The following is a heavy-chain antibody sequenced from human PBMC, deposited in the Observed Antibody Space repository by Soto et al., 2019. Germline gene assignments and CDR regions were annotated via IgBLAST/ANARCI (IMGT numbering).Heavy chain of an antibody. Sequence: EQQLVESGGGLVKPGESLRLSCAVSGITFVNAWISWVRQAPGKGLEWVARIKRTANAEAPDYAAPVKGRFIISRDDSWNMLYLQMYNLKAEDTAVYYCLTDPGEYETFWGQGTLVTVSS. CDR2: IKRTANAEAP. D-gene: IGHD4-17*01. CDR1: GITFVNAW. CDR3: LTDPGEYETF. V-gene: IGHV3-15*01. J-gene: IGHJ4*02.